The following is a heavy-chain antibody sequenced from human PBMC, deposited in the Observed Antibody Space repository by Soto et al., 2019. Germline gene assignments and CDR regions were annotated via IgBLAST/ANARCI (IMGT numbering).Heavy chain of an antibody. Sequence: QVQLVQSGAEVKKPGSSVKVSCKASGGTFSSYAISWVRQAPGQGLEWMGGIIPIFGTANYAQKFHGRGTITADESTSTSYMELSSLSSEDTAVYYCATDYYDSSGYYYWGQGPLVTVSS. D-gene: IGHD3-22*01. CDR1: GGTFSSYA. CDR2: IIPIFGTA. CDR3: ATDYYDSSGYYY. J-gene: IGHJ4*02. V-gene: IGHV1-69*12.